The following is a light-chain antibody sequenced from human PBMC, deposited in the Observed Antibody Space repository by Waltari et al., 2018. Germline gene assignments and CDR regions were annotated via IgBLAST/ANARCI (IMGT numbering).Light chain of an antibody. V-gene: IGKV3-20*01. CDR1: QRVGSSS. CDR2: RAS. Sequence: EIVLTQSPGTASLSPGERVTLSCRASQRVGSSSLAWYQQKPGQAPRLVIYRASRRATGIPDRFSGSGSGTDFSLTISRLEPEDFAVYYCQQHGTLPATFGQGTKVELK. J-gene: IGKJ1*01. CDR3: QQHGTLPAT.